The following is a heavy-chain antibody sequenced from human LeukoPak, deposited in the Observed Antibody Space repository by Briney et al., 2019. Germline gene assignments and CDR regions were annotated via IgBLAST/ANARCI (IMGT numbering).Heavy chain of an antibody. CDR1: GGSISRDY. J-gene: IGHJ5*02. Sequence: KPSETLSLTCTVSGGSISRDYWSWIRQPPGKGLEWIGYIYYSGSTNYNPSLKSRVTISVDTSKNQFSLKLSSVTAADTAVYYCARLLGYCSGGSCPDDPWGQGTLVTVSS. V-gene: IGHV4-59*01. CDR3: ARLLGYCSGGSCPDDP. D-gene: IGHD2-15*01. CDR2: IYYSGST.